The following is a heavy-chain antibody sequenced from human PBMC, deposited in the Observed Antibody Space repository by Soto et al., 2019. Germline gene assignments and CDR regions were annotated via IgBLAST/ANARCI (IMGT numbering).Heavy chain of an antibody. Sequence: PGGSLRLSCAVSGFTFSDYWMHWVRQVPGKGLVWVSRISGDMSSRDYADSVKGRFTISRDNGKNTLYVQMNSLRAEDTAVYYCARGIGYSAQDYWGQGSPVTVSS. V-gene: IGHV3-74*01. CDR3: ARGIGYSAQDY. CDR2: ISGDMSSR. CDR1: GFTFSDYW. J-gene: IGHJ4*02. D-gene: IGHD1-1*01.